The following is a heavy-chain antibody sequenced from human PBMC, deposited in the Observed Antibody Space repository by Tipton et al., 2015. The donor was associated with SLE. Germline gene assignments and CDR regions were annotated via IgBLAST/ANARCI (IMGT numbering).Heavy chain of an antibody. CDR2: MKPNSGNT. Sequence: QVQLVQSGPEVKKPGASVKVSCKASGYNFTSYDINLVRQAAGQVLEWMGWMKPNSGNTGDAQKFQGRVNMTRNTPVSTAYMELSSLRSEDTAVYYCARGYERTGRTFAYWGRGILVTVSS. V-gene: IGHV1-8*02. J-gene: IGHJ4*02. CDR3: ARGYERTGRTFAY. D-gene: IGHD1/OR15-1a*01. CDR1: GYNFTSYD.